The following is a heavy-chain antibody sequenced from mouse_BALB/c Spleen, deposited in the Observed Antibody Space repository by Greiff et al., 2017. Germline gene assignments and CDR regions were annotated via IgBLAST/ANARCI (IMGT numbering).Heavy chain of an antibody. CDR1: GFTFSSYG. J-gene: IGHJ3*01. Sequence: VQLKESGGGLVQPGGSLKLSCAASGFTFSSYGMSWVRQTPDKRLELVATINSNGGSTYYPDSVKGRFTISRDNAKNTLYLQMSSLKSEDTAMYYCARGGTYYRYDVGIGFAYWGQGTLVTVSA. CDR2: INSNGGST. D-gene: IGHD2-14*01. CDR3: ARGGTYYRYDVGIGFAY. V-gene: IGHV5-6-3*01.